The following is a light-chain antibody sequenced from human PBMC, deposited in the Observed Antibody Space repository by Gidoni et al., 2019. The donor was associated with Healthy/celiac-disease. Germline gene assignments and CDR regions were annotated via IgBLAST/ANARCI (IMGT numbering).Light chain of an antibody. CDR3: CSYAGSSTFV. V-gene: IGLV2-23*01. CDR2: EGS. CDR1: SSDVGSYNL. Sequence: QSALTQPASVSGSPGQSNTISCTGTSSDVGSYNLVSWYQPHPGKAPKLMIYEGSKRPSGVSNRFSGSKSGNTASLTISGLQAEDEADYYCCSYAGSSTFVFGTGTKVTVL. J-gene: IGLJ1*01.